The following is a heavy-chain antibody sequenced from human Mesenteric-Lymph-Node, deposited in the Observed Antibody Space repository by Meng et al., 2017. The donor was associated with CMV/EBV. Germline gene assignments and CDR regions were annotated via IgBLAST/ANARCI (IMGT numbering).Heavy chain of an antibody. J-gene: IGHJ4*02. CDR2: ISGDNGMT. Sequence: SCKTSGYTYNRYGISWVRQEPGQGLEWMGWISGDNGMTTYVKKFQGRVTMTIDRSTTTAYMELRNLRSDDTAVYFCAREVTGDLKYWGQGTLVTVSS. CDR1: GYTYNRYG. CDR3: AREVTGDLKY. V-gene: IGHV1-18*01. D-gene: IGHD7-27*01.